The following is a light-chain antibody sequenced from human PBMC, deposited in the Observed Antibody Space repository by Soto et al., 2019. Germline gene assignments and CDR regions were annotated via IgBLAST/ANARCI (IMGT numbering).Light chain of an antibody. CDR2: LGF. Sequence: EIVMTQSPLSLPVTPGEPASISFRSSQSLLHTDGYNCLDWYLQKPGQSPQLLRYLGFNRASGVPDRFRGSGSGTDFTLTISRVEAEDVGVYYCMQALQTPPTFGQGTRVEI. V-gene: IGKV2-28*01. J-gene: IGKJ1*01. CDR1: QSLLHTDGYNC. CDR3: MQALQTPPT.